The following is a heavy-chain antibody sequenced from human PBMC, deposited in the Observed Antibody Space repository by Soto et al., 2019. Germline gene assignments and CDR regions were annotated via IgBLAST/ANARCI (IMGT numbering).Heavy chain of an antibody. D-gene: IGHD4-4*01. CDR2: IIPIFGTA. CDR1: GGTFSSYA. Sequence: SVKVSCKASGGTFSSYASSWVRQAPGQGLEWMGGIIPIFGTANYAQKFQGRVTITADASTSTDYMELSRLRSEDTAVYYCARAGTVTTLDYYYYYGMDVWGQGTTVTVSS. CDR3: ARAGTVTTLDYYYYYGMDV. V-gene: IGHV1-69*13. J-gene: IGHJ6*02.